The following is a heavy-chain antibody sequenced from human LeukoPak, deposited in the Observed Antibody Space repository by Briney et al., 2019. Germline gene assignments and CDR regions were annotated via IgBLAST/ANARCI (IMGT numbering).Heavy chain of an antibody. CDR1: GFTFSSYA. Sequence: PGRSLRLSCAASGFTFSSYAMHWVRQTPGKGLEWVAVISYDGSNKYYADSVKGRFTISRDNSKNTLYLQMNSLRAEDTAVYYCARTGTSSNVVATILFDYWGQGTLVTVSS. CDR3: ARTGTSSNVVATILFDY. CDR2: ISYDGSNK. J-gene: IGHJ4*02. D-gene: IGHD5-12*01. V-gene: IGHV3-30*01.